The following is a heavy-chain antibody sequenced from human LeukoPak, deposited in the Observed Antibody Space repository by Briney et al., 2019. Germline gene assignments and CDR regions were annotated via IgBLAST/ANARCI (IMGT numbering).Heavy chain of an antibody. J-gene: IGHJ4*02. Sequence: GTLRLSCAASGFTFSSYGMSWVRQAPGKGLEWIGSIYHSGSTYYNPSLKSRVTISVDTSKNQFSLKLSSVTAADTAVYYCARDRGYGYYYDSSGYYYFDYWGQGTLVTVSS. CDR2: IYHSGST. D-gene: IGHD3-22*01. CDR1: GFTFSSYG. V-gene: IGHV4-38-2*02. CDR3: ARDRGYGYYYDSSGYYYFDY.